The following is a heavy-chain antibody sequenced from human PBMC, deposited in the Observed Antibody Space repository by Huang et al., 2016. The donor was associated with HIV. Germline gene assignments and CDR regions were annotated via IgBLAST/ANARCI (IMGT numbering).Heavy chain of an antibody. CDR2: INPKRGGT. J-gene: IGHJ4*02. D-gene: IGHD6-6*01. CDR3: ARDWSFGSSTSPAD. CDR1: GYTFTDSN. V-gene: IGHV1-2*02. Sequence: QVQLVQSGAEVKNPGASVRVSCKASGYTFTDSNIHWVGQAPGQGLEWMGWINPKRGGTIYAQRLQGRITMTRDTTISTVHMDLRRSQSDDTAVYFCARDWSFGSSTSPADWGQGTLVTVSS.